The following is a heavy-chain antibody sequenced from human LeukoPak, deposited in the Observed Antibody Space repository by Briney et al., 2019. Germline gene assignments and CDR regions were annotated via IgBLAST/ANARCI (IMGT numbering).Heavy chain of an antibody. J-gene: IGHJ3*02. CDR1: GYSFTNYW. CDR2: IYPGDSDT. CDR3: ARTGYSSGWYGGFDI. V-gene: IGHV5-51*01. D-gene: IGHD6-19*01. Sequence: GESLKISCKGSGYSFTNYWIGWGRQIPGKGLEWMGIIYPGDSDTRYRPSFQGQVTISADKSISTAYLQWSTLKASDTAMYYCARTGYSSGWYGGFDIWGQGTLVTVSS.